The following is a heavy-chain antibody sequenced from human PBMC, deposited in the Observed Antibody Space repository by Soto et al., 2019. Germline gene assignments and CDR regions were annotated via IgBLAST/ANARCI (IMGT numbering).Heavy chain of an antibody. CDR1: GGTFSSYA. J-gene: IGHJ5*02. CDR3: ASPSSPEDWFDP. CDR2: ILPIFGTA. D-gene: IGHD2-2*01. Sequence: VQLVQSGAEVKTPGSSVKVSCKASGGTFSSYAISWVRQAPGQGLEWMGGILPIFGTANYAQKFQGRVTITADESTSTAYMELSSLRSEDTAVYYCASPSSPEDWFDPWGQGTLVTVSS. V-gene: IGHV1-69*01.